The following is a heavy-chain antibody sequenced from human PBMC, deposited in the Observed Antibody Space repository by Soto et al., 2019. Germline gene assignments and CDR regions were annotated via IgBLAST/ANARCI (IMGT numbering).Heavy chain of an antibody. CDR3: ARGNDYVYFSDS. CDR2: ISRRGNI. CDR1: GGSLTTGDYY. J-gene: IGHJ4*02. V-gene: IGHV4-30-4*01. Sequence: QVQLQESGPGLAKPSQTLSLICTVSGGSLTTGDYYWTWIRQSPGEGLEWIGYISRRGNICYNPALKSRITISLDTSKDQFSLKLNSVTAADTAVYYCARGNDYVYFSDSWGQGTLVTVSS. D-gene: IGHD4-17*01.